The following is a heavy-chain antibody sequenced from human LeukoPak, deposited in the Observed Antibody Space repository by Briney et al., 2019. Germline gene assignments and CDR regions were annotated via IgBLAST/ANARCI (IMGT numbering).Heavy chain of an antibody. D-gene: IGHD1-26*01. CDR2: IWYDGSSK. Sequence: GGSLRLSCAASGFTFSSYGMHWVRQAPGKGLEWVAAIWYDGSSKYYADSVKGRFTISRDNSKNTLYLQMNSLRAEDTAVYYCARGRSGSYSPFDYWGQGTLVTVSS. CDR3: ARGRSGSYSPFDY. CDR1: GFTFSSYG. V-gene: IGHV3-33*01. J-gene: IGHJ4*02.